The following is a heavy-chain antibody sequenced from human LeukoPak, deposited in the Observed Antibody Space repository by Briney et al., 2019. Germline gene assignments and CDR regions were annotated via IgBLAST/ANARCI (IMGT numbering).Heavy chain of an antibody. J-gene: IGHJ3*02. CDR2: IKQDGSEK. V-gene: IGHV3-7*01. CDR3: ACPPPGARDAFDI. Sequence: GGSLRLSCAASGFTFSSYWMSWVRQAPGKGLEWVANIKQDGSEKYYVDSVKGRFTISRDNAKNSLSLQMNSLGAEDVAVYYCACPPPGARDAFDIWRQATMVSVSS. D-gene: IGHD1-26*01. CDR1: GFTFSSYW.